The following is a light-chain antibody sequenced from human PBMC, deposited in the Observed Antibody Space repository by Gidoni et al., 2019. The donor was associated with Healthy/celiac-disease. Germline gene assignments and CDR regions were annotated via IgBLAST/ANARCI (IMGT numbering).Light chain of an antibody. V-gene: IGKV1-17*03. Sequence: DIQMTQSPSAMSASVGNRVTITCPSSQDISNYLAWFQQKPGKGPKRLIYAASSLQSGVPSRFSGSGAGTEFTLTSSSLQPEDFATYYCLQHNSYLTFGGXTKVEIK. CDR1: QDISNY. CDR3: LQHNSYLT. CDR2: AAS. J-gene: IGKJ4*01.